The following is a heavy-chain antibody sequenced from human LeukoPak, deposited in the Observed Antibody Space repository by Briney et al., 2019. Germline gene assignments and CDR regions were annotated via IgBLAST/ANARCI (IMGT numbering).Heavy chain of an antibody. Sequence: LSLTXXXSXXXVSSXSAAWNWIRQSPSRGLEWLGRTYYRSKWYNDYAVSVKSRITINPDTSKNQFSLQLNSVTPEDTAVYYCARGPHYYYYYGMDVWGQGTTVTVSS. J-gene: IGHJ6*02. D-gene: IGHD3/OR15-3a*01. V-gene: IGHV6-1*01. CDR1: XXXVSSXSAA. CDR3: ARGPHYYYYYGMDV. CDR2: TYYRSKWYN.